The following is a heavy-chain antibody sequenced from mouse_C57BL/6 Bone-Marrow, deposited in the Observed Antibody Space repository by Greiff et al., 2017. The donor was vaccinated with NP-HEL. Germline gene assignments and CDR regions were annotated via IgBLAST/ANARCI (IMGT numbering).Heavy chain of an antibody. V-gene: IGHV3-6*01. CDR3: ARVGREAYFDY. Sequence: VQLQQSGPGLVKPSQSLSLTCSVTGYSITSGYYWNWIRQFPGNKLEWMGYISYDGSNNYNPSLKNRISITRDTSKNQFFLKLNSVTTEDTATYYCARVGREAYFDYWGQGTTLTVSS. D-gene: IGHD4-1*01. CDR2: ISYDGSN. CDR1: GYSITSGYY. J-gene: IGHJ2*01.